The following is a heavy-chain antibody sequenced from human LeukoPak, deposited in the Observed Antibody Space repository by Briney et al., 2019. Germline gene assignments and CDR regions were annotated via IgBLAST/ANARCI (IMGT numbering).Heavy chain of an antibody. Sequence: PGGSLRLSCAASGFTFSDHYMDWVRQAPGKGLEWVGRIRNRVDSYTTEYAASVKGRFSISRDDSKNSLYLQMNSLKIEDTAVYFCARGQSGTSDRLDPWGQGTLVTVSP. J-gene: IGHJ5*02. D-gene: IGHD1-26*01. V-gene: IGHV3-72*01. CDR3: ARGQSGTSDRLDP. CDR1: GFTFSDHY. CDR2: IRNRVDSYTT.